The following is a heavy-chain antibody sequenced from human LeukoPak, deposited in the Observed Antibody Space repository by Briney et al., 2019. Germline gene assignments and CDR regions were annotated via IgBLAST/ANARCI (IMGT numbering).Heavy chain of an antibody. CDR2: IWYDGSNK. D-gene: IGHD5-18*01. V-gene: IGHV3-33*06. J-gene: IGHJ4*02. CDR3: AKTRGGDTAMVIDY. CDR1: GFTFSSYG. Sequence: GRSLRLSCAAYGFTFSSYGMHWVRQAPGKGLEWVAVIWYDGSNKYYADSVKGRFTISRDNSKNTLYLQMNSLRAEDRAVYYCAKTRGGDTAMVIDYWGQGTLVTVSS.